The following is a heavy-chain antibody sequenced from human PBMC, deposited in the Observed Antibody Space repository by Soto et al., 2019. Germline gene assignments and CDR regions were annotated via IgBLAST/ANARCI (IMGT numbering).Heavy chain of an antibody. Sequence: QVQLVPSGAEVKKPGASVKVSCKASGYTFTSYAMHWVRQAPGQSLEWMGWLNAGNGNTKYSQKFQGRVTITRDTSASTAYMELSSLRSEDTAVYYCASSHALYYYYGMDVWGQGTTVTVSS. V-gene: IGHV1-3*01. D-gene: IGHD2-2*01. CDR2: LNAGNGNT. J-gene: IGHJ6*02. CDR3: ASSHALYYYYGMDV. CDR1: GYTFTSYA.